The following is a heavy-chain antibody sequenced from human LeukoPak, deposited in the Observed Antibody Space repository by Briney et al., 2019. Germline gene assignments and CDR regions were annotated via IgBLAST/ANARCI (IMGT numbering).Heavy chain of an antibody. CDR2: IRYDGSNK. J-gene: IGHJ4*02. Sequence: GGSLRLSCAASKFTFSSYGMHWVRQAPGKGLEWVAFIRYDGSNKSYADSVKGRFTISRDNSKNTLYLQMNSLRAEDTAVYYCATTGYSSRNYWGQGTLVTVSS. V-gene: IGHV3-30*02. CDR3: ATTGYSSRNY. CDR1: KFTFSSYG. D-gene: IGHD6-13*01.